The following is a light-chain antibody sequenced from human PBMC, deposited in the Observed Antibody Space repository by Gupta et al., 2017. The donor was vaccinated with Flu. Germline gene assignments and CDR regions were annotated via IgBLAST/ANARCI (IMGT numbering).Light chain of an antibody. CDR2: GAS. V-gene: IGKV3-20*01. CDR1: QSVNNNL. J-gene: IGKJ2*01. Sequence: EIVLTQSPGTLSLSPGERATLSCRASQSVNNNLLTWYQQKPGQAPRLHIYGASSRATGIPDRFSGSGSGTDFTLTIRGLEPEEFAVYYCQQYGSAVYTFGQGTKLEIK. CDR3: QQYGSAVYT.